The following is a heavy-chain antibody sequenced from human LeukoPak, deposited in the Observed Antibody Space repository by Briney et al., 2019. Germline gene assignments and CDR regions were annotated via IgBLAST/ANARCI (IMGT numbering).Heavy chain of an antibody. Sequence: GGSLRLSCAASGFTFSSYGMHWVRQSPGKGLEWVAFIRFDGSDKYYGDSVKGRFTISRDNFKNTLSLQMNNLRVEDTAVYYCAKAVGDAPFHFWGQGTLVTVSS. J-gene: IGHJ4*02. CDR1: GFTFSSYG. CDR3: AKAVGDAPFHF. CDR2: IRFDGSDK. V-gene: IGHV3-30*02. D-gene: IGHD2-2*01.